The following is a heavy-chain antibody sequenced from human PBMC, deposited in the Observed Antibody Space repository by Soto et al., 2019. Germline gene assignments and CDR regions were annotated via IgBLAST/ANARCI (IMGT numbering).Heavy chain of an antibody. CDR2: IYYSGST. CDR3: ARYTYYYDSSGYYFDY. CDR1: GGSISSGGYY. J-gene: IGHJ4*02. Sequence: SETLSLTXTVSGGSISSGGYYWSWIRQHPGKGLEWIGYIYYSGSTYYNPSLKSRVTISVDTSKNQFSLKLSSVTAADTAVYYCARYTYYYDSSGYYFDYWGQGTLVTVSS. V-gene: IGHV4-31*02. D-gene: IGHD3-22*01.